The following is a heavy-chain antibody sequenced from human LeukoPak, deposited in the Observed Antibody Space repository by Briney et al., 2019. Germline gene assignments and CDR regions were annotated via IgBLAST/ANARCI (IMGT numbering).Heavy chain of an antibody. Sequence: SETLSLTCTVSDGSISSYYWSWIRQPPGKGLEWIGYIYYSGSTNYNPSLKSRVTISVDTSKNQFSLKLSSMTAADTAVYYCARVTLRPGSSWYFDYWGQGTLVTVSS. CDR1: DGSISSYY. CDR3: ARVTLRPGSSWYFDY. V-gene: IGHV4-59*01. D-gene: IGHD6-13*01. CDR2: IYYSGST. J-gene: IGHJ4*02.